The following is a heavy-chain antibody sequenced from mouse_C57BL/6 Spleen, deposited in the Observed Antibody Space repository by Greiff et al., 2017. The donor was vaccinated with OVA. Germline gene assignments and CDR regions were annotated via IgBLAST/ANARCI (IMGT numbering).Heavy chain of an antibody. V-gene: IGHV1-80*01. D-gene: IGHD1-1*01. CDR3: ARDYGSSYPLDY. Sequence: VQLQQSGAELVKPGASVKISCKASGYAFSSYWMNWVKQRPGKGLEWIGQIYPGDGDTNYNGKFKGKATLTADKSSSTAYMQLSSLTSEDSAVYFCARDYGSSYPLDYWGQGTTLTVSS. J-gene: IGHJ2*01. CDR1: GYAFSSYW. CDR2: IYPGDGDT.